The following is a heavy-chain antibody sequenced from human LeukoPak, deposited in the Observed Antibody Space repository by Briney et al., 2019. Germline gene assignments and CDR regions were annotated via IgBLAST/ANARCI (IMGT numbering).Heavy chain of an antibody. CDR2: IYPGDPDT. CDR3: ARLDGSGSYSRGPDY. CDR1: GYSFTDYW. J-gene: IGHJ4*02. Sequence: GESLKISCKGSGYSFTDYWIAWVRQMPGKGLEWMGIIYPGDPDTRYSPSFQGHVTISADRSISTANLQWSSLQVSDTAMYYCARLDGSGSYSRGPDYWGQGTLVTVSS. V-gene: IGHV5-51*01. D-gene: IGHD3-10*01.